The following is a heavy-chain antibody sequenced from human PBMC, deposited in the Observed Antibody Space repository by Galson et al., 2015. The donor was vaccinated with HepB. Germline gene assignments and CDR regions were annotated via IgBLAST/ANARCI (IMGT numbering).Heavy chain of an antibody. Sequence: SLRLSCAASGFSFSSYGMHWVRQAPGKGLEWVAVISYDGSNKYYTDSVKGRFAISRDNSKNTLYLQMNSLRAEDTAVYYCANGSWYFDYWGQGTLVTVSS. CDR1: GFSFSSYG. CDR3: ANGSWYFDY. D-gene: IGHD6-13*01. CDR2: ISYDGSNK. V-gene: IGHV3-30*18. J-gene: IGHJ4*02.